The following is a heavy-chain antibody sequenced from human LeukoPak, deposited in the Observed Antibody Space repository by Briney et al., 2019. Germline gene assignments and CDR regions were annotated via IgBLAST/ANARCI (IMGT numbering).Heavy chain of an antibody. V-gene: IGHV4-39*07. CDR2: IDYSGTS. Sequence: SETLSLTCTVSGGSISNSNYYWGWIRQAPGKGLEWIGTIDYSGTSHYNPSLKSRVTMSVDTSKNQFSLNLNSLTAAGTAVYYCARGSSGWFPIDYWGQGILVTVSS. J-gene: IGHJ4*02. CDR3: ARGSSGWFPIDY. D-gene: IGHD6-19*01. CDR1: GGSISNSNYY.